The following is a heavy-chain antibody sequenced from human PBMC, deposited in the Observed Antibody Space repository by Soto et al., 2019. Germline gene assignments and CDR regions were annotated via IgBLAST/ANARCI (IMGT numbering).Heavy chain of an antibody. CDR1: GYTFTSYG. D-gene: IGHD3-9*01. CDR3: ARDYDILTGYYVGGFYYYYGMDV. V-gene: IGHV1-18*01. J-gene: IGHJ6*02. Sequence: ASVKVSCKASGYTFTSYGISWVRQAPGQGLEWMGWISAYNGNTNYAQKLQGRVTMTTDTSTSTAHMELRSLRSDDTAVYYCARDYDILTGYYVGGFYYYYGMDVWGQGTTVTVPS. CDR2: ISAYNGNT.